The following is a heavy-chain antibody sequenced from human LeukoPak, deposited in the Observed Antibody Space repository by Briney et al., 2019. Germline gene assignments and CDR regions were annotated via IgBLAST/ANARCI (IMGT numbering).Heavy chain of an antibody. CDR1: GFTFSSYW. J-gene: IGHJ4*02. CDR2: INSDGSST. Sequence: GGSLRLSCAASGFTFSSYWMHWVRQAPGKGLVWVSRINSDGSSTSYADSVKGRFTISRDNAKNTLYLQMNSLRAEDTAAYYCASYSGSYQEAYWGQGTLVTVSS. D-gene: IGHD1-26*01. CDR3: ASYSGSYQEAY. V-gene: IGHV3-74*01.